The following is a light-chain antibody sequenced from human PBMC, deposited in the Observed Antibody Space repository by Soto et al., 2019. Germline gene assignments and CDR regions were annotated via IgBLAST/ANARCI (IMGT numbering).Light chain of an antibody. J-gene: IGKJ2*01. CDR1: QSISNW. CDR3: QEYKTYSYA. Sequence: DIQMTQSPSTLSASVGDRVTISCRASQSISNWLAWYQQKPGKAPKLLIYQPSSLESGVPSRFSGSGSGTEFTLTISSLQADYFATYYCQEYKTYSYAFGQGTKV. CDR2: QPS. V-gene: IGKV1-5*03.